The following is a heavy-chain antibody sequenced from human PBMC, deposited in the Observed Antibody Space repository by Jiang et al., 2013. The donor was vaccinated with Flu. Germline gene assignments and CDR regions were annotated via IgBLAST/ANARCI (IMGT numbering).Heavy chain of an antibody. Sequence: VKKPGSSVKVSCKASGGTFSSYAISWVRQAPGQGLEWMGGIIPIFGTANYAQKFQGRVTITADESTSTAYMELSSLRSEDTAVYYCASTFGYCSSTSCRNYYMDVWGKGTTVTVSS. D-gene: IGHD2-2*01. CDR3: ASTFGYCSSTSCRNYYMDV. J-gene: IGHJ6*03. CDR2: IIPIFGTA. CDR1: GGTFSSYA. V-gene: IGHV1-69*01.